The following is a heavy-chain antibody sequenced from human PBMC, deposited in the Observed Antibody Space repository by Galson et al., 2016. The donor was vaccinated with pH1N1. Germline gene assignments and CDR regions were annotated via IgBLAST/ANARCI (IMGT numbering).Heavy chain of an antibody. Sequence: SVKVSCKESGYTFSTYNMHWVRQAPGQGLEWMGIINPSGDTTSYAQKFQGRVTMTRDTSANTVYMKLSSLRSEDTAVYYCARGQASVSTSYYYGMDVWGQGTTVIVSS. V-gene: IGHV1-46*01. D-gene: IGHD4-11*01. CDR2: INPSGDTT. J-gene: IGHJ6*02. CDR1: GYTFSTYN. CDR3: ARGQASVSTSYYYGMDV.